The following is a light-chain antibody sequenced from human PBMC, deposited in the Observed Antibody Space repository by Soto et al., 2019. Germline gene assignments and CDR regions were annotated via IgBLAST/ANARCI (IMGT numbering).Light chain of an antibody. Sequence: DIQMTQSPSSLSASVGDRVTITCRASQSIVSSLNWYQQKPGEAPKLLIYAASSLQSGVPSRFSGSGAGTDFNLTISSLQPEDFATYYCQQSYTTPLTFGGGNKVEIK. CDR1: QSIVSS. CDR3: QQSYTTPLT. V-gene: IGKV1-39*01. J-gene: IGKJ4*01. CDR2: AAS.